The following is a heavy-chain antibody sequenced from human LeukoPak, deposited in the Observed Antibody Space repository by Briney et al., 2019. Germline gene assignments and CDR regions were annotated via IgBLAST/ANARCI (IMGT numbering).Heavy chain of an antibody. D-gene: IGHD3-10*01. Sequence: PAGGSLRLSCAASGFTFSSYGMHWVRQAPGKGLEWVAVISYDGSNKYYADSVKGRFTISRDNAKKSLYVQMNSLRAEDTALYYCAREYYGSGSYYNVGYWGQGTLVTVSS. V-gene: IGHV3-30*03. CDR2: ISYDGSNK. CDR3: AREYYGSGSYYNVGY. J-gene: IGHJ4*02. CDR1: GFTFSSYG.